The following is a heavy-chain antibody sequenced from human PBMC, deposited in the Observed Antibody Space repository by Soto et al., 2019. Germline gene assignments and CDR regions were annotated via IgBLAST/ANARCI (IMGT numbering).Heavy chain of an antibody. CDR1: GFTFRSYA. Sequence: GGSLGLSCGASGFTFRSYAMNWVRQTQEKGLEWVSSISSTSTYTHYADSVKGRFTISRDNANNSLFLQMNGLRAEDTAIYYCARDLALDGNYSGQGALLTVSS. V-gene: IGHV3-21*01. CDR3: ARDLALDGNY. D-gene: IGHD6-19*01. J-gene: IGHJ4*02. CDR2: ISSTSTYT.